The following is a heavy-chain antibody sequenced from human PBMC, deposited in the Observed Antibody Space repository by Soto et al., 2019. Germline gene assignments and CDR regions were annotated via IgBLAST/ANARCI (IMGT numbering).Heavy chain of an antibody. CDR2: IFFTGST. J-gene: IGHJ6*02. CDR3: ARDGHGMDV. Sequence: SETLSLTCTVSGGSVSTGSYNWSWVRQTPEKVLEWIGNIFFTGSTHYNPSLKSRVTISVDTSKNQFSLELRSVTAADTAVYYCARDGHGMDVWGQGTTVTVSS. CDR1: GGSVSTGSYN. V-gene: IGHV4-61*01.